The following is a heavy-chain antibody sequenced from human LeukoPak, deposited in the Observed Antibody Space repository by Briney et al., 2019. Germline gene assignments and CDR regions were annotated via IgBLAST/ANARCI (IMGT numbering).Heavy chain of an antibody. Sequence: PSETLSLTCTVSGGSIGGYFWSWLRQPPGKGLEWVGWISYNGNTNYNSSLKSRLTMSVDASKNQFYLKLNSVTAADTAVYYCARYSSDHDGRHFEFWGQGILVTVSS. CDR2: ISYNGNT. V-gene: IGHV4-59*01. CDR3: ARYSSDHDGRHFEF. J-gene: IGHJ4*02. D-gene: IGHD2-21*01. CDR1: GGSIGGYF.